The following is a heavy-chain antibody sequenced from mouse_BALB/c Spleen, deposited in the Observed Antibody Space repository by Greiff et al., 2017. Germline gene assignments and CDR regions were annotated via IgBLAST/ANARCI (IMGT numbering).Heavy chain of an antibody. Sequence: EVKLMESGGGLVQPGGSRKLSCAASGFTFSSFGMHWVRQAPEKGLEWVAYISSGSSTIYYADTVKGRFTISRDNPKNTLFLQMTSLRSEDTAMYYCARSRSSYGFDYWGQGTTLTVSS. CDR3: ARSRSSYGFDY. CDR2: ISSGSSTI. V-gene: IGHV5-17*02. CDR1: GFTFSSFG. D-gene: IGHD1-1*01. J-gene: IGHJ2*01.